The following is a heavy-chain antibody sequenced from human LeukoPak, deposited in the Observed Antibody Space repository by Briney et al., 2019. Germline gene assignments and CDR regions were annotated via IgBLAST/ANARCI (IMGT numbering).Heavy chain of an antibody. CDR1: GFTFSSYG. V-gene: IGHV3-30*03. CDR3: ARDNFVYPGGYYY. Sequence: GRSLRLSCAASGFTFSSYGIHWVRQAPGKGLEWVAVISYDGSNKYYADSVKGRFTISRDNAKNSLYLQMNSLRAEDTAVYYCARDNFVYPGGYYYWGQGTLVTVSS. D-gene: IGHD3-22*01. CDR2: ISYDGSNK. J-gene: IGHJ4*02.